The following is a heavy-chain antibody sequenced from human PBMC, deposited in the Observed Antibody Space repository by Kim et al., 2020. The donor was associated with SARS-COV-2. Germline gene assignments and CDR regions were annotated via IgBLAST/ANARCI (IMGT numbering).Heavy chain of an antibody. D-gene: IGHD3-3*01. CDR2: IKKDGTEP. V-gene: IGHV3-7*01. J-gene: IGHJ4*02. Sequence: GGSLRLSCAVSGFTASNYWMSWVRQAPGKGLEWVAMIKKDGTEPYYVDSVRGRFTISRDNARSSLLLQMNSLRAEDTAMYYCASLDTCPHASWSHSSAPNPWGLWGQGTQVTVST. CDR3: ASLDTCPHASWSHSSAPNPWGL. CDR1: GFTASNYW.